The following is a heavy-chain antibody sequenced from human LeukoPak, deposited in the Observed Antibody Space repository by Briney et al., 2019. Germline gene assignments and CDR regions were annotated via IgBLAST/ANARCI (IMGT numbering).Heavy chain of an antibody. D-gene: IGHD3-3*01. V-gene: IGHV3-23*01. CDR1: GFTFSSYA. J-gene: IGHJ4*02. CDR3: ARKNYDFWSGYYLDY. Sequence: PGGSLRLSCAASGFTFSSYAMSWVRQAPGKGLEWVSTISGSGGSTYYADSVKGRFTISRDNSKNTLYLQMNSLRAEDTAVYYCARKNYDFWSGYYLDYWGQGTLVTVSS. CDR2: ISGSGGST.